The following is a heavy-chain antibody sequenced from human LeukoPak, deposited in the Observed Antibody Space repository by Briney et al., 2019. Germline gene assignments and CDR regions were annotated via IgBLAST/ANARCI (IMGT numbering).Heavy chain of an antibody. V-gene: IGHV1-69*06. D-gene: IGHD6-19*01. J-gene: IGHJ6*03. CDR2: IIPIFGTA. CDR1: GGTFSSYA. CDR3: ARDRAAVAGTIYYYYIDV. Sequence: GASVKVSCKASGGTFSSYAISWVRQAPGQGLEWMVGIIPIFGTANYAQEFQGRFTITADKSTNTAYMELSSLRSEDTAVYYCARDRAAVAGTIYYYYIDVWGKGTTVTVSS.